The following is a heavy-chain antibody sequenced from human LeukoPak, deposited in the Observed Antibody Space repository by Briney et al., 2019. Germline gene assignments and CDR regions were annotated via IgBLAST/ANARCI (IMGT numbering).Heavy chain of an antibody. D-gene: IGHD5-24*01. CDR1: GFTFSSYW. Sequence: GGSLRLSCAASGFTFSSYWMTWVRQAPGKGLEWVASIKEDGGEKYNVDSVKGRFTSSRDNAKNSLYLQMNSLTAEDTGVHYCARDYGYNNDWVGAPFDYWGQGTLVTVSS. CDR3: ARDYGYNNDWVGAPFDY. CDR2: IKEDGGEK. J-gene: IGHJ4*02. V-gene: IGHV3-7*01.